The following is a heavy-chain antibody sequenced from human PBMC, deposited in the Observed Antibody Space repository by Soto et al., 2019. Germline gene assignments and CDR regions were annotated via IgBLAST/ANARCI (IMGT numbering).Heavy chain of an antibody. CDR3: VRAPAVRGVINARAPDY. J-gene: IGHJ4*02. Sequence: QVQLVQSGAEVKKPGASVKVSCKASGYIFTSYGISWVRQAPGQGLEWMGWISTDNGNTNYVQKVQGRVTKTTDTSRSTDYMELRDLRSDDTDVYYCVRAPAVRGVINARAPDYWGQGNLVSVS. V-gene: IGHV1-18*01. D-gene: IGHD3-10*01. CDR2: ISTDNGNT. CDR1: GYIFTSYG.